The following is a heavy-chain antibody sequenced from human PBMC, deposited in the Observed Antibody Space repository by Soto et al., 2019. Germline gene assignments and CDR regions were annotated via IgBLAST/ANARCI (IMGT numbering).Heavy chain of an antibody. CDR3: AKDWYPSSWYFCDY. CDR2: ISGSGGTT. V-gene: IGHV3-23*01. J-gene: IGHJ4*02. Sequence: PGGSLRLSCAASGFTFSSYAMSWVRQAPGKGLEWVSAISGSGGTTYYADSVKGRFTISRDNSKNTLYLQMNSLRAEDTAVYYCAKDWYPSSWYFCDYWGQGTLVTVSS. CDR1: GFTFSSYA. D-gene: IGHD6-13*01.